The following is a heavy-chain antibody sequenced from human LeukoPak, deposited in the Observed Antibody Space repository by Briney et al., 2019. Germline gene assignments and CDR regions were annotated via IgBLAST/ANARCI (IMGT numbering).Heavy chain of an antibody. Sequence: PGGSLRLSCAASGFPFSSYSMTWVRQAPGKGLEWVANIKEDGTETYYVDSVKGRFTISRDNAKNSLYLQMNSLRVEDTAVYYCAKEGRSLQTYWGQGTLVTVSS. J-gene: IGHJ4*02. CDR3: AKEGRSLQTY. V-gene: IGHV3-7*03. D-gene: IGHD5-24*01. CDR2: IKEDGTET. CDR1: GFPFSSYS.